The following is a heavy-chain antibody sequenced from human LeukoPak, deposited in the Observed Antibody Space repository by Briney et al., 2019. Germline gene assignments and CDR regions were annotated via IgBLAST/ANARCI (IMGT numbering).Heavy chain of an antibody. CDR1: GGSISSGGYS. V-gene: IGHV4-30-2*03. CDR2: IYHSGST. Sequence: SETLSLTCAVSGGSISSGGYSWSWIRQPPGKGLEWIGSIYHSGSTYYNPSLKSRVTISVDTSKNQFSLKLSSVTAADTAVYYCARDLSMADLGWFDPWGQGTLVTVSS. CDR3: ARDLSMADLGWFDP. J-gene: IGHJ5*02. D-gene: IGHD2-8*01.